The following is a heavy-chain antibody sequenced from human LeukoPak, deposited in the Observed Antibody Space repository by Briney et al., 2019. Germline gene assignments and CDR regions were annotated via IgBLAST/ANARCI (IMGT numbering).Heavy chain of an antibody. J-gene: IGHJ4*02. Sequence: GGSLRLSCAASGFTFDEYGMSWVRQAPGKGLVWVSHINGDGSNVNYADSVKGRFTISRDNAKNTLYLQMNSLRVEDTALYYCGRGKSPAAVDDWGQGTLVTVPS. CDR3: GRGKSPAAVDD. CDR1: GFTFDEYG. D-gene: IGHD2-2*01. CDR2: INGDGSNV. V-gene: IGHV3-74*01.